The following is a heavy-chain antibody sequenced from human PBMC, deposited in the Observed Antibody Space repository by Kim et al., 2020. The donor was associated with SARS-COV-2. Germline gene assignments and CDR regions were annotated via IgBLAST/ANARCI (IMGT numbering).Heavy chain of an antibody. V-gene: IGHV4-34*01. CDR2: T. Sequence: THYNPSLRSRITISVDTSKNQFSLKLSSVTAADTAVYYCARGPSYYYMDVWGKGTTVTVSS. CDR3: ARGPSYYYMDV. J-gene: IGHJ6*03.